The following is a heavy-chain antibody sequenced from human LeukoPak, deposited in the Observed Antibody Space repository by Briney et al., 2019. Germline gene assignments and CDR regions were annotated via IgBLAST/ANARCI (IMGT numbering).Heavy chain of an antibody. CDR2: IYPGDSDT. CDR3: ARSPGSGYDHVDAFDI. J-gene: IGHJ3*02. D-gene: IGHD5-12*01. V-gene: IGHV5-51*01. CDR1: GYSFTSYW. Sequence: GESLKISCKGSGYSFTSYWIGWVRQMPGKGLEWMGIIYPGDSDTRYSPSFQGQVTISADKSISTAYLQWSSLKASDTAMYYCARSPGSGYDHVDAFDIWGQGTMVTVSS.